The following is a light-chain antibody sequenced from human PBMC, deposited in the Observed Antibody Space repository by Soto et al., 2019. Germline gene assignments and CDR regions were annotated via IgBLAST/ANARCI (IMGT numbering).Light chain of an antibody. CDR2: DTS. V-gene: IGKV3-11*01. Sequence: EIVLTQSPATLSLSPGERATLSCRASQSVRSYLAWYQQKSGQAPRLLIYDTSNRAPGIPARFSGSGSGTDFTLTISSLEPEDFAVYYCQHRSNWPSLTFGGGTKVEIK. J-gene: IGKJ4*01. CDR3: QHRSNWPSLT. CDR1: QSVRSY.